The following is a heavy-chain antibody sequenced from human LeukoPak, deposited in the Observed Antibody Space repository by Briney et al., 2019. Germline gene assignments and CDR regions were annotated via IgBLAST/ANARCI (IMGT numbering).Heavy chain of an antibody. CDR1: GFTFSSYA. J-gene: IGHJ4*02. CDR3: AKDQSHYYDSSGYYQN. CDR2: ISGSGVTT. V-gene: IGHV3-23*01. D-gene: IGHD3-22*01. Sequence: GGSLRLSCAASGFTFSSYAMNWVRQAPGKGLEWASAISGSGVTTHCADSVKGRFTISRDNSKTTLYLQVNSLRAEDTAVYYCAKDQSHYYDSSGYYQNWGQGTLVTVSS.